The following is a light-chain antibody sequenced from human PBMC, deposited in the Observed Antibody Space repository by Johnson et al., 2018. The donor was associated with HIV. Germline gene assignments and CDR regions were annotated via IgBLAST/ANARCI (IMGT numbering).Light chain of an antibody. Sequence: QSVLTQPPSVSAAPGQKVTISCSGSSSNIGNNYVSWYQQLPGTAPKLLIYETNKRPSGIPDRFSGSKSGTSATLGITGLQTGDEGDYYCEAWDSSLVAHYVFGTGARVTVL. CDR2: ETN. J-gene: IGLJ1*01. CDR3: EAWDSSLVAHYV. V-gene: IGLV1-51*02. CDR1: SSNIGNNY.